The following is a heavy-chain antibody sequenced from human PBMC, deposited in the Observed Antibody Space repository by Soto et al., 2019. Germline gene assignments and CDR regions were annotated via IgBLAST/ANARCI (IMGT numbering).Heavy chain of an antibody. CDR2: ISGSGGST. CDR3: SKDPVGAIHC. Sequence: EVQLLESGGGLVQPGGSLRLSCAASGFTFSSYAMSWVRQAPGKGLEWVSAISGSGGSTYYADSVKGRFTISRDNSKNTGFQQMNSRRAEDTAVYYCSKDPVGAIHCWGQRTLFAVS. V-gene: IGHV3-23*01. D-gene: IGHD1-26*01. CDR1: GFTFSSYA. J-gene: IGHJ4*02.